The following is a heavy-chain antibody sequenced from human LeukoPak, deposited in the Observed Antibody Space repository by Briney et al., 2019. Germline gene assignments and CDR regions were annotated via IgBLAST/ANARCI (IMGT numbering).Heavy chain of an antibody. V-gene: IGHV3-30-3*01. CDR3: ARGRAHSGSYWYFDY. D-gene: IGHD1-26*01. CDR2: ISYDGSNK. CDR1: GFTFSSYA. J-gene: IGHJ4*02. Sequence: GGSLRLSCAASGFTFSSYAMHWVRQAPGKGLEWVAVISYDGSNKYYADSVKGRFTISRDNSKNTLYLQMNSLRAEDTAVYYCARGRAHSGSYWYFDYWGQGTLVTVSS.